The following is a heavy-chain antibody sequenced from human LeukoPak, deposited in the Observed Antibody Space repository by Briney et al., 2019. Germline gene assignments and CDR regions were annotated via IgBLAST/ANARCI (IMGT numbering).Heavy chain of an antibody. CDR3: ARAYDSSGYHSRVFEY. J-gene: IGHJ4*02. D-gene: IGHD3-22*01. CDR2: INPNSGGT. CDR1: GYTFTGYH. V-gene: IGHV1-2*02. Sequence: ASVKVSCKASGYTFTGYHMHWVRQAPGQGLEWMGWINPNSGGTDYAQMFQGRVSMTRDTSISTAYMELSRLRSDCTAMYYCARAYDSSGYHSRVFEYWGQGTLVTVSS.